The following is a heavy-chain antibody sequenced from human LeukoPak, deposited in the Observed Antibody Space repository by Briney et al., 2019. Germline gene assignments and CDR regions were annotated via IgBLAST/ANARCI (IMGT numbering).Heavy chain of an antibody. CDR1: GYTFTSYY. J-gene: IGHJ3*02. Sequence: GASVKVSCKASGYTFTSYYMHWVRQAPGQGLEWMGIINPSGGSTSYAQKFQGRVTMTRDMSTSTVYMELSSLRSEDTAVYYCARRDYGGNSGDAFDIWGQGTMVTVSS. D-gene: IGHD4-23*01. V-gene: IGHV1-46*01. CDR3: ARRDYGGNSGDAFDI. CDR2: INPSGGST.